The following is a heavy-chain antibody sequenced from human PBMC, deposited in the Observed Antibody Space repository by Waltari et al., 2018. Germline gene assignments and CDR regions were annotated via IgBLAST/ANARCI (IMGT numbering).Heavy chain of an antibody. D-gene: IGHD3-22*01. J-gene: IGHJ3*02. V-gene: IGHV3-23*01. Sequence: EVQLLESGGGLVQPGGSLRLSCAASGFTFNNYAMTWVRQAPGEGLEGVSAISGSGDKTYYPGSVRGRFTISRDNSKNTLFLQMNSLRAEDAAVYYCVKKGYYDSSGYSALHIWGQGTMVTVSS. CDR1: GFTFNNYA. CDR2: ISGSGDKT. CDR3: VKKGYYDSSGYSALHI.